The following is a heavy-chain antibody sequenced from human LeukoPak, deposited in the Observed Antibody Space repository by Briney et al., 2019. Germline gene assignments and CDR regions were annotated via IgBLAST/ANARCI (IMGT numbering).Heavy chain of an antibody. D-gene: IGHD2-2*01. Sequence: GGSLRLSCAASGFTFSSYSMNWVRQAPGKGLEWVSSISSSSYIYYADSVKGRFTISRDNAKNSLYPQMNSLRAEDTAVYYCARDGTGCSSTSCYYYYGMDVWGQGTTVTVSS. V-gene: IGHV3-21*01. CDR3: ARDGTGCSSTSCYYYYGMDV. CDR1: GFTFSSYS. CDR2: ISSSSYI. J-gene: IGHJ6*02.